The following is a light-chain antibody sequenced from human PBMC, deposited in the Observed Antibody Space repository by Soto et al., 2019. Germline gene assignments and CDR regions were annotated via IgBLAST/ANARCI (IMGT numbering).Light chain of an antibody. CDR1: QSVGSN. CDR2: DAS. CDR3: QQRSNLPPT. V-gene: IGKV3-11*01. Sequence: EIMMTQSPATLPVSPGPRAPLSCRASQSVGSNLAWYQQTPGQAPRLLIYDASNRATGIPDRFSGGGSGTDFTLTISSLEPEDFAIYYCQQRSNLPPTFGQGTRLEI. J-gene: IGKJ5*01.